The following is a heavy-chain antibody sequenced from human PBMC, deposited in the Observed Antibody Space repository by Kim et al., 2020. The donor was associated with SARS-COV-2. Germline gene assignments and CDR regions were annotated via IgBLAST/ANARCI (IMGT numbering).Heavy chain of an antibody. Sequence: ASVKVSCKASGYTFATYGISWVRQAPGQGLEWMGWISPYNGHTNYAQKLQGRVTMTTDTSTSTAYLELKSLRSDDTAVYYCARVIKKTGTTSSESLNYYYGMDVWGQGTTVTVSS. CDR1: GYTFATYG. CDR3: ARVIKKTGTTSSESLNYYYGMDV. CDR2: ISPYNGHT. D-gene: IGHD1-7*01. J-gene: IGHJ6*02. V-gene: IGHV1-18*01.